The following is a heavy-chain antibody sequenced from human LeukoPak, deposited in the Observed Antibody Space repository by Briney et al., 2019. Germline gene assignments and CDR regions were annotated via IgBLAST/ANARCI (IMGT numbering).Heavy chain of an antibody. CDR1: RFTFSTYA. CDR3: ARGSRSGGSSQN. V-gene: IGHV3-30-3*01. CDR2: ISNDGTNE. J-gene: IGHJ4*02. Sequence: GGSLRLSCAASRFTFSTYAMHWVRQAPGKGLEWVAGISNDGTNEDHADSVKGRFTISRDNAKNSLYLQMNSLRAEDTAVYYCARGSRSGGSSQNWGQGTLVTVSS. D-gene: IGHD2-15*01.